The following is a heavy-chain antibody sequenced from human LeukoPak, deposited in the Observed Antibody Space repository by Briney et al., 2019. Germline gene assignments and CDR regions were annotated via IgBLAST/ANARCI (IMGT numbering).Heavy chain of an antibody. Sequence: SETLSLTCTVSGYSISSGYYWGWIRQPPGKGLEWIGSIYHSGSTYYNPSLKSRVTISVDTSKNQFSLKLSSVTAADTAVYYCARRHDILTGYYMNQAYYFDYWGQGTLVTVSS. J-gene: IGHJ4*02. CDR1: GYSISSGYY. D-gene: IGHD3-9*01. V-gene: IGHV4-38-2*02. CDR2: IYHSGST. CDR3: ARRHDILTGYYMNQAYYFDY.